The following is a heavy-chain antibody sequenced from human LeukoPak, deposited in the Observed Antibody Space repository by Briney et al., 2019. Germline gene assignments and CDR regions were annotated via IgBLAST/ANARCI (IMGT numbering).Heavy chain of an antibody. CDR1: DDAISDYY. V-gene: IGHV4-59*12. CDR3: ARGRFGNPLQLEPRRPFDM. CDR2: FHNRGTS. J-gene: IGHJ3*02. D-gene: IGHD1-1*01. Sequence: SETLSLTCTVSDDAISDYYRGWIRQPPGKGLEWIGYFHNRGTSTYNPSLKSRVTISADTSKSQFSLKLSSVTAADSAVFYCARGRFGNPLQLEPRRPFDMWGQGTMVAISS.